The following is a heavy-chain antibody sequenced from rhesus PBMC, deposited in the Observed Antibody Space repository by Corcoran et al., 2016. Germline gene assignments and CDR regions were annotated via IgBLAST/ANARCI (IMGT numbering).Heavy chain of an antibody. V-gene: IGHV3-72*01. Sequence: EVQLVESGGGLVQPGGSLRLSCAASGFTFSSYAMQWVHQAPGKGLEWVSAIGPGGETYYADAVNGRFTISRDNSKNSLYLQMNSLRADDTAVYYCAREVGSNHFDYWGQGVLVTVSS. CDR1: GFTFSSYA. J-gene: IGHJ4*01. D-gene: IGHD6-19*01. CDR3: AREVGSNHFDY. CDR2: IGPGGET.